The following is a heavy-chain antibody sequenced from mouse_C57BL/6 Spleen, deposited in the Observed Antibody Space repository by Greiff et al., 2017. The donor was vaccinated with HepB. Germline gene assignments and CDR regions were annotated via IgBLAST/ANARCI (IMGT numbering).Heavy chain of an antibody. V-gene: IGHV14-2*01. J-gene: IGHJ4*01. Sequence: EVQLQQSGAELVKPGASVKLSCTASGFNIKDYYMHWVKQRTEQGLEWIGRIDPEDGETKYAPKFQGKATITADTSSNTDYLQIRSLTSEDTAVYYCARGVTAQATYTMDYWGQGPAVTVSS. CDR1: GFNIKDYY. CDR2: IDPEDGET. D-gene: IGHD3-2*02. CDR3: ARGVTAQATYTMDY.